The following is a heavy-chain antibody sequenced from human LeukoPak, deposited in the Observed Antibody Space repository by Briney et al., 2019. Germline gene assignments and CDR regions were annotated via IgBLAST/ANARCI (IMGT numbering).Heavy chain of an antibody. CDR2: ISSRSSYM. J-gene: IGHJ6*02. CDR3: ARPVGYSSESYYYYGMDV. V-gene: IGHV3-21*01. Sequence: PGGSLRLSCAASGFTFSSYSMNWVRQAPGKGLEWVSSISSRSSYMYYADSVKGRFTISRDNAKNSLYLQMNSLSAEDTAVYYCARPVGYSSESYYYYGMDVWGQGTTVTVSS. CDR1: GFTFSSYS. D-gene: IGHD6-19*01.